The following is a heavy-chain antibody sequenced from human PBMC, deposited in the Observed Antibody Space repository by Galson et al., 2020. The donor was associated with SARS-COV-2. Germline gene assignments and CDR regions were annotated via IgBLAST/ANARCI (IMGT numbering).Heavy chain of an antibody. CDR2: IYPGDSDS. V-gene: IGHV5-51*01. CDR3: ARPLTSYFYDTSGYHY. J-gene: IGHJ4*02. D-gene: IGHD3-22*01. CDR1: GYTFTTYW. Sequence: GESLKISCQGSGYTFTTYWIGWVRQMPGKGLEWMGIIYPGDSDSRYSPSFQGQVTILADKSTSTAYLQWSSLKASDTAMYYCARPLTSYFYDTSGYHYWGQGTLVTVSS.